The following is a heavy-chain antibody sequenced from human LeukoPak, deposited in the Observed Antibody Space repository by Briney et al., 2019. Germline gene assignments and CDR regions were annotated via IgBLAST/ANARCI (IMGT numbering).Heavy chain of an antibody. Sequence: GGSLRLSCAGSGFTFSSHWIGWVRQAPGKGLDWVSSISAGGGVTSNADSVKGRFTISRDNSRNTLYLQMNSLRAEDTAMYYCAKAARTTVTYSFDSWGQGTLVTVSS. V-gene: IGHV3-23*01. D-gene: IGHD4-17*01. CDR3: AKAARTTVTYSFDS. CDR2: ISAGGGVT. CDR1: GFTFSSHW. J-gene: IGHJ4*02.